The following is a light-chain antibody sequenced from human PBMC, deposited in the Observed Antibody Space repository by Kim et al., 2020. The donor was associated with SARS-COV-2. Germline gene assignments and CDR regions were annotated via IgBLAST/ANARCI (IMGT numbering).Light chain of an antibody. CDR3: CSYAGTYTWV. CDR2: DVS. CDR1: SSDVCGYNY. Sequence: QSALTRPRSVSGSPGQSVTISCTGTSSDVCGYNYVSWYQHHPGKAPKLMIYDVSKRPSGVPDRFSGSKSGNTASLTISGLQAEDEADYYCCSYAGTYTWVFGGGTKVTVL. J-gene: IGLJ3*02. V-gene: IGLV2-11*01.